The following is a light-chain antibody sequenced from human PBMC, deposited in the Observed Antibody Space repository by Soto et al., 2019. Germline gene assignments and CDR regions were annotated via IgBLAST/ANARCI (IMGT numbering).Light chain of an antibody. Sequence: QSALTQPASVSGSPGQSITISCTGTSSDVGGYNYVSWYQQHPGKAPRLMIYDVSNRPSGVSNRFSGSKSGTSASLTISGLQAEDEGDYYCSSYTSSSTFVFGTGTKVTVL. CDR3: SSYTSSSTFV. CDR1: SSDVGGYNY. J-gene: IGLJ1*01. CDR2: DVS. V-gene: IGLV2-14*01.